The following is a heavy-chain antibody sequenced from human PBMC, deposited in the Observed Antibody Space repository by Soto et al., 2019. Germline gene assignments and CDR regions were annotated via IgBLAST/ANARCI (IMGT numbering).Heavy chain of an antibody. CDR1: GFIFSGYG. CDR3: AKDILRDQLDWGMDV. V-gene: IGHV3-30*18. J-gene: IGHJ6*02. CDR2: ISYDGRRK. D-gene: IGHD3-9*01. Sequence: QVQLVESGGGVVQPGGSLRLSCSGSGFIFSGYGMHWVRQPPGKGLEWVAVISYDGRRKYYEDSVKGRFTVSRDNSQNTVYLEMISLRVEDSAIYYCAKDILRDQLDWGMDVWGQGTTVTVSS.